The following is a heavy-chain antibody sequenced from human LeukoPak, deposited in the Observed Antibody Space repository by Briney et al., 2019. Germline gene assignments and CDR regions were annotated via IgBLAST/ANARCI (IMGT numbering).Heavy chain of an antibody. Sequence: GGTLRLSCAASGFTFSDYYMSWIRQAPGKGLEPVSYISSSSSYTNYADSVKGRFTISRDNAKNSLYLQMNSLRAEDTAVYYCARASTTVTPYYCYGMDVWGKGTTVTVSS. J-gene: IGHJ6*04. CDR1: GFTFSDYY. CDR2: ISSSSSYT. V-gene: IGHV3-11*06. D-gene: IGHD4-17*01. CDR3: ARASTTVTPYYCYGMDV.